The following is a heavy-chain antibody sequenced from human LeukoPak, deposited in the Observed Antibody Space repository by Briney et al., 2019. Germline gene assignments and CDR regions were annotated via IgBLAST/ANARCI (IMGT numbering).Heavy chain of an antibody. D-gene: IGHD3-10*01. CDR1: GFSFSNFA. J-gene: IGHJ1*01. CDR3: AKILETTFVRGVEYFQH. CDR2: ISGRGGST. V-gene: IGHV3-23*01. Sequence: QPGGSLRLSCAASGFSFSNFAMTWVRQAPGKGLEWVSAISGRGGSTYYADSVEGRFTISRDNSKNTLFLQMNSLRVEDTAVYYCAKILETTFVRGVEYFQHWGQGTLVTVSS.